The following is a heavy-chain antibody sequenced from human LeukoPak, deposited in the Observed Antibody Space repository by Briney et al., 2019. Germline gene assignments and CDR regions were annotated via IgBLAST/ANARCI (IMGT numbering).Heavy chain of an antibody. CDR1: GFNFGSYW. CDR2: INSDGSST. J-gene: IGHJ6*02. V-gene: IGHV3-74*01. Sequence: GGSLRLSCAASGFNFGSYWMHWVRQAPGKGLVWVSRINSDGSSTSYADSVKGRFTISRDNAKNKLYLQMNSLRAEDTAVYYCARSGYDQIYYYYGMDVWGQGTTVTVSS. D-gene: IGHD5-12*01. CDR3: ARSGYDQIYYYYGMDV.